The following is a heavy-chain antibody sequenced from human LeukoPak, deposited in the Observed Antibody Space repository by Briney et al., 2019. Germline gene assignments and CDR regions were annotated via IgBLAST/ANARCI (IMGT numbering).Heavy chain of an antibody. Sequence: ASVKVSCKASGYTFTGYYMHWVRQAPGQGLEWMGWINPNSGGTNYAQKFQGWVTMTRDTSISTAYMELSRLRSDDTAVYYCAREGGIAAAVANWFDPWGQGTLVTVSP. CDR1: GYTFTGYY. V-gene: IGHV1-2*04. D-gene: IGHD6-13*01. J-gene: IGHJ5*02. CDR3: AREGGIAAAVANWFDP. CDR2: INPNSGGT.